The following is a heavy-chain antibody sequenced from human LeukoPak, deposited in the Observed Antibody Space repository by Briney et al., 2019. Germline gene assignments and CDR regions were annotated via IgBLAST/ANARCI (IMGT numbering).Heavy chain of an antibody. CDR3: ARGGYSGYPTPLYYGMDV. Sequence: SETLSLTRAVYGGSFSGYYWSWIRQPPGKGLEWIGEINHSGSTNYNPSLKSRVTISVDTSKNQFSLKLSSVTAADTAVYYCARGGYSGYPTPLYYGMDVWAKGPRSSSPQ. J-gene: IGHJ6*04. CDR2: INHSGST. CDR1: GGSFSGYY. V-gene: IGHV4-34*01. D-gene: IGHD5-12*01.